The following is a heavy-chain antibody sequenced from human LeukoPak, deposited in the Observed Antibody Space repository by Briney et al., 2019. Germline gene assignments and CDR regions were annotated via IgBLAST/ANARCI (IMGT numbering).Heavy chain of an antibody. V-gene: IGHV5-10-1*01. CDR3: ARQYYDFWSGYYGGWFDP. Sequence: GESLQISCKGSGYSFTSYWISWVRQMPGKGLEWMGRIDPSDSYTNYSPSFQGHVTISADKSISTAYLQWSSLKASDTAMYYCARQYYDFWSGYYGGWFDPWGQGTLVTVSS. D-gene: IGHD3-3*01. CDR1: GYSFTSYW. J-gene: IGHJ5*02. CDR2: IDPSDSYT.